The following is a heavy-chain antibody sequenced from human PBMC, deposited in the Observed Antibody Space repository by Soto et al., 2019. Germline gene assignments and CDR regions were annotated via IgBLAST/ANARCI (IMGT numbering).Heavy chain of an antibody. V-gene: IGHV3-7*01. D-gene: IGHD3-3*01. Sequence: GGSLRLSCAASGFTFSSYAMSWVRQAPGKGLEWVSDIKENEGGKYYVDSVKGRFTISRDNAKNSLYLQMNSLRAEDTAVYYFARGVFTLRFLEWLLSPVPFDYWGQGTLVTVSS. J-gene: IGHJ4*02. CDR1: GFTFSSYA. CDR3: ARGVFTLRFLEWLLSPVPFDY. CDR2: IKENEGGK.